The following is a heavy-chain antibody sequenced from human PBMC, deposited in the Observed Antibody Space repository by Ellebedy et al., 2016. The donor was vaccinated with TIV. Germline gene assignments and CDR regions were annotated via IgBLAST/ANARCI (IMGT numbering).Heavy chain of an antibody. D-gene: IGHD2-21*01. Sequence: ASVKVSCXASGYTFTGVHVNWVRQVPGQGLEWVGWINPNSGITNFAQKFRGRVTMTRDTSISTAYMELSSLRSDDTAVYYCAQRTVYSYMDVWGKGTTVTVSS. J-gene: IGHJ6*03. V-gene: IGHV1-2*02. CDR1: GYTFTGVH. CDR3: AQRTVYSYMDV. CDR2: INPNSGIT.